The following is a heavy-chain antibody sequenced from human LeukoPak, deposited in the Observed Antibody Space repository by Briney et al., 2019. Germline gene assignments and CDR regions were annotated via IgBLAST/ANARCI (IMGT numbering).Heavy chain of an antibody. CDR1: GFTFSSYA. D-gene: IGHD3-22*01. CDR3: ASHGPYYYDSSGYHY. V-gene: IGHV3-23*01. CDR2: IVSGSGGST. Sequence: PGGSLRLSCEASGFTFSSYAMTWVRQAPGKGLEWVSAIVSGSGGSTYYADSVKGRFTISRDNAKNSLYLQMNSLRAEDTAVYYCASHGPYYYDSSGYHYWGQGTLVTVSS. J-gene: IGHJ4*02.